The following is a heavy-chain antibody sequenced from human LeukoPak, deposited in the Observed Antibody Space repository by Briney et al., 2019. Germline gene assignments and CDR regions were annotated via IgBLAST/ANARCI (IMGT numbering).Heavy chain of an antibody. CDR3: ATYTHWVAGDV. J-gene: IGHJ6*02. Sequence: GASLRLSCTASGFTFSDSWMSWVRQAPGQGLEWVAIMNPDGSTKGYVQSVKGRFTISRDNARNSLYLQMSSLRPEDTAVYYCATYTHWVAGDVWGQGTTVTVSS. CDR2: MNPDGSTK. V-gene: IGHV3-7*01. D-gene: IGHD3-16*01. CDR1: GFTFSDSW.